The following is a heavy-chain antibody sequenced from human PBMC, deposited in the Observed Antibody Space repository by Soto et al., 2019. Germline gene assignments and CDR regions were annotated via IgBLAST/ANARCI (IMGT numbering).Heavy chain of an antibody. J-gene: IGHJ4*02. Sequence: PGGSLRLSCAASGFTFSSYAIIWGLQAPGKELEWVSAISGSGGSTYYADSVKGRFTISRDNSKNTLYLQMNSLRAEDTAVYYCARYSGFTSLFDYWGQGTLVTVSS. V-gene: IGHV3-23*01. CDR3: ARYSGFTSLFDY. D-gene: IGHD1-26*01. CDR2: ISGSGGST. CDR1: GFTFSSYA.